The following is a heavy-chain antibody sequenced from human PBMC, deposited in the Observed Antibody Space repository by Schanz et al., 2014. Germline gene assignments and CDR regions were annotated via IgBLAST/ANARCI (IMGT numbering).Heavy chain of an antibody. CDR2: IIPILGIT. J-gene: IGHJ4*02. CDR1: GYSLNELS. Sequence: VQLVPSGAEVKKPGASVKVSCKVSGYSLNELSMHWVRQAPGRGLEWMGRIIPILGITNVAQTFQDRVTITADKSTSTVYMELSSLRSGDTAVYYCTKGRTFGRWGQGTLVTVSS. D-gene: IGHD3-16*01. CDR3: TKGRTFGR. V-gene: IGHV1-24*01.